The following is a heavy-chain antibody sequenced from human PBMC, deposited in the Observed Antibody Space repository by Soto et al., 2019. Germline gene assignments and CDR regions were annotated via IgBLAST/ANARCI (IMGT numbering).Heavy chain of an antibody. V-gene: IGHV1-8*01. CDR2: MNPNSGDT. CDR3: ARAPRNWGFDF. Sequence: QVQLVQSGAEVKKPGASVKVSCKASGYTFTNYDINWVRQTTGQGPEWLGWMNPNSGDTGYAQKFQGRVTMTRNAAISTAYMVLSSLTFEDTAIYPCARAPRNWGFDFWGQGTLVTVSS. D-gene: IGHD7-27*01. J-gene: IGHJ4*02. CDR1: GYTFTNYD.